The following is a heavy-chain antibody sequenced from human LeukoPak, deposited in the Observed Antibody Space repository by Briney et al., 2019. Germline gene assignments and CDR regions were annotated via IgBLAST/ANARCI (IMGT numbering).Heavy chain of an antibody. CDR1: GGSFSGYY. D-gene: IGHD6-19*01. J-gene: IGHJ6*02. V-gene: IGHV4-34*01. Sequence: PSETLSLTCAVYGGSFSGYYWSWIRQPPGKGLEWIGEINHSGSTNYNPSLKSRVTISVDTSKNQFSLKLSSVTAADTVVYYCARAPGIAVAGTLYYYYGMDVWGQGTTVTVSS. CDR3: ARAPGIAVAGTLYYYYGMDV. CDR2: INHSGST.